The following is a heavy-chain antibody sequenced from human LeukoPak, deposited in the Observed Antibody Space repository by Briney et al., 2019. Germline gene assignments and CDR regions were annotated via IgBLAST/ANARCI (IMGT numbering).Heavy chain of an antibody. Sequence: GGSLRLSCTTSGFTFGDSAMSWVRQAPGKGLEWVSSITSGGDYIYYADSVKGRFTTSRDNAKNSLSLQLNSLRVEDTAVYYCARGHYDVLAASYKWTPDYWGQGTLVTVSS. V-gene: IGHV3-21*01. D-gene: IGHD3-9*01. J-gene: IGHJ4*02. CDR3: ARGHYDVLAASYKWTPDY. CDR1: GFTFGDSA. CDR2: ITSGGDYI.